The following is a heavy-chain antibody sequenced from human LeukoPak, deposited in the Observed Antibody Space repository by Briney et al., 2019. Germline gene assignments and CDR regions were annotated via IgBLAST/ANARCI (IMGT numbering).Heavy chain of an antibody. CDR3: AREAAYCGGDCYPYYFDY. CDR1: GGTFSSYA. D-gene: IGHD2-21*02. J-gene: IGHJ4*02. Sequence: VASVKVSCKASGGTFSSYAISWVRQAPGQGLEWMGRIIPILGIANYAQKFQGRVTITADKSTSTAYMELSSLRSEDTAVYYCAREAAYCGGDCYPYYFDYWGQRTLVTVSS. V-gene: IGHV1-69*04. CDR2: IIPILGIA.